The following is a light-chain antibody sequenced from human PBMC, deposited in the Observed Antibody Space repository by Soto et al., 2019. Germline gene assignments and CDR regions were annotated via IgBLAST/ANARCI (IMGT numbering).Light chain of an antibody. CDR3: QQYGSLSWT. CDR2: GAS. V-gene: IGKV3-20*01. Sequence: DIVLTQSPGTLSLSPGQRATLSCRASQSVSSNYLAWYQQRPGQAPRLLIYGASTRATGIPDRFSGSGSGTDFTLTISRLEPEVFAVYYCQQYGSLSWTFGQGTK. CDR1: QSVSSNY. J-gene: IGKJ1*01.